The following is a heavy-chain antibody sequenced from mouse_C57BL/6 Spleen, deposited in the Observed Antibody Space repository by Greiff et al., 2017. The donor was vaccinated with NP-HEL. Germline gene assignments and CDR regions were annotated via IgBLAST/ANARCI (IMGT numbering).Heavy chain of an antibody. Sequence: QVQLQQSGAELARPGASVKLSCKASGFTFTSYGISWVKQRTGQGLEWIGDIYPISGNTYYNEKFKGKATLTADKSSSTAYMELRSLTSEDSAVYCCARGRYYGRSHWYFDVWGTGTTVTVSS. D-gene: IGHD1-1*01. CDR1: GFTFTSYG. CDR3: ARGRYYGRSHWYFDV. J-gene: IGHJ1*03. V-gene: IGHV1-81*01. CDR2: IYPISGNT.